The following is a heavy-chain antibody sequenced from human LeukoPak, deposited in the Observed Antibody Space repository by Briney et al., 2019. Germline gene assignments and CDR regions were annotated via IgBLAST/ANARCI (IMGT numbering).Heavy chain of an antibody. V-gene: IGHV1-18*01. CDR2: ISGYNGHT. CDR3: ARGFSANYYDY. Sequence: ASVKASCKTSSHTITSYAISWVRHAPGQGLEWMGWISGYNGHTYSAQKFQGRLTMTTDTSTSTADMELRGLTSDDTAVFYCARGFSANYYDYWGQGTLVTVSS. J-gene: IGHJ4*02. CDR1: SHTITSYA. D-gene: IGHD1-26*01.